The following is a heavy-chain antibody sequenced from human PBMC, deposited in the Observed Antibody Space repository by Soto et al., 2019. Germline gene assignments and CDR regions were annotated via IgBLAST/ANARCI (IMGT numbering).Heavy chain of an antibody. J-gene: IGHJ3*02. CDR3: ARDIAVAGTIGAFDI. Sequence: GGSLRLSCAASGFTFTSYAMSWVRRAPGKGLEWVSAISGSGGTTYYADSVKGRFTISRDNSKNTLYLQMNSLRAEDTAVYYCARDIAVAGTIGAFDIWGKGTMVTVSS. CDR1: GFTFTSYA. D-gene: IGHD6-19*01. V-gene: IGHV3-23*01. CDR2: ISGSGGTT.